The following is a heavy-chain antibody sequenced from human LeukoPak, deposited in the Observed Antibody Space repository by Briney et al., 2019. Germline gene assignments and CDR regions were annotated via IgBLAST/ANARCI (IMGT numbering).Heavy chain of an antibody. Sequence: GGSLRLSCAASGFTFSSYVMSWVRQAPGKGLEWVSTISGGGGSTYYADSVKGRLTISRDNSKNTLYLQMNSLRAEDTAVYYCAKHSGWYYFDYWGQGTLVTVSS. CDR2: ISGGGGST. J-gene: IGHJ4*02. D-gene: IGHD6-19*01. CDR3: AKHSGWYYFDY. CDR1: GFTFSSYV. V-gene: IGHV3-23*01.